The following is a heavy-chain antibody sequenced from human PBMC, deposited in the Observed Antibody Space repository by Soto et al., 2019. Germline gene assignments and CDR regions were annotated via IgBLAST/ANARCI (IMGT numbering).Heavy chain of an antibody. CDR1: GFTFSSYA. CDR2: ISGSGGST. V-gene: IGHV3-23*01. D-gene: IGHD2-2*01. CDR3: AKDKTPQNQAKREDY. Sequence: PGGSLRLSCAASGFTFSSYAMSWVRQAPGKGLEWVSAISGSGGSTYYADSVKGRFTISRDNSKNTLYLQMNSLRAEDTAVYYCAKDKTPQNQAKREDYWGQGTLVTVSS. J-gene: IGHJ4*02.